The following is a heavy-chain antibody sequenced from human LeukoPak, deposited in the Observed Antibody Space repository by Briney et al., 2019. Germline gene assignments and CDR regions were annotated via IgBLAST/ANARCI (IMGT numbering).Heavy chain of an antibody. CDR1: GFTFDDYA. D-gene: IGHD3-10*01. Sequence: GGSLRLSCVASGFTFDDYAMHWVRQAPGKGLEWVSLISGVGTVTFYADSVKGRFTISRDSSKNPLFLQVNSLRTEDTALYYCAKDPIISQHSPSGSYPSVWGQGTRVTVSS. CDR2: ISGVGTVT. V-gene: IGHV3-43*02. CDR3: AKDPIISQHSPSGSYPSV. J-gene: IGHJ4*02.